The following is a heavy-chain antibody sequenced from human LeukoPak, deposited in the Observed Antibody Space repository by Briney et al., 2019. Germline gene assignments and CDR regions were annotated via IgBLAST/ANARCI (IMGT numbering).Heavy chain of an antibody. J-gene: IGHJ3*02. CDR1: GGTFSSYA. CDR2: IIPIFGTA. V-gene: IGHV1-69*13. Sequence: ASVKVSCKASGGTFSSYAISWVRQAPGQGLEWMGGIIPIFGTANYAQKFQGRVTITADESTSTAYMELSSLRSEDTAVYYCARGAVAGPAFDIWGQGTTVTVSS. CDR3: ARGAVAGPAFDI. D-gene: IGHD6-19*01.